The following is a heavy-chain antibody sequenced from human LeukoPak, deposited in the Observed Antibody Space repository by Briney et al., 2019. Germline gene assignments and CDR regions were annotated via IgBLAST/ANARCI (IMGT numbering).Heavy chain of an antibody. Sequence: GGSLRLSCAASGFNFDDSTMHWVRQFPGKGLEWVSLINWDGTSTYYLDSVKGRFTISRDNSKNSLFLQMNSLRTEDTALYYCARQLPTTDYYYFMDVWGKGTTVTVSS. CDR2: INWDGTST. CDR3: ARQLPTTDYYYFMDV. J-gene: IGHJ6*03. CDR1: GFNFDDST. V-gene: IGHV3-43*01. D-gene: IGHD1-1*01.